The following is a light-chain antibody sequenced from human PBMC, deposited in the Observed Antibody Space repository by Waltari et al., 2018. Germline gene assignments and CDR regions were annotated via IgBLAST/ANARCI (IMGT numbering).Light chain of an antibody. Sequence: QLVLTQSPSASASLGASVKLTCTLSSGHSSNVLAWHQPQPLKGPRYLMKVNSDGSHRKGDDIPDRFSGSSSGAERYLTISSLQSEDEADYYCQTGGHGTWVFGGGTKLTVL. V-gene: IGLV4-69*01. J-gene: IGLJ3*02. CDR3: QTGGHGTWV. CDR1: SGHSSNV. CDR2: VNSDGSH.